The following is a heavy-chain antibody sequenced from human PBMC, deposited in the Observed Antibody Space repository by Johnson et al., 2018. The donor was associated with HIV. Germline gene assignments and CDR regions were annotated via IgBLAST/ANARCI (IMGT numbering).Heavy chain of an antibody. CDR2: ISYDGSNK. CDR1: GFTFSSYT. V-gene: IGHV3-30*04. J-gene: IGHJ3*02. CDR3: ARGGIIHDAFDI. D-gene: IGHD1-1*01. Sequence: QVQLVESGGGVVRPGRSLRLSCAASGFTFSSYTMHWVRQAPGKGLEWVAVISYDGSNKYFADSVKGRFTISRDNSKNTLYLQMSSLRAEDTAVYYCARGGIIHDAFDIWGQGTMVTVSS.